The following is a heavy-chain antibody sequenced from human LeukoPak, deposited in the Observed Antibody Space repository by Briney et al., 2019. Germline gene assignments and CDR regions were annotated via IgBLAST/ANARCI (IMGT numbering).Heavy chain of an antibody. J-gene: IGHJ4*02. Sequence: SETLSLTCSVSGGPISSAAYYWSWIRQPAGKGLEWIGRIYISGSTDYNPSLKSRLTISLDTSKNQFSLNLRSVTAADTAVYYCARDVWSGYYGSGSSRIFDYWGQGTLVTVSS. D-gene: IGHD3-10*01. V-gene: IGHV4-61*02. CDR2: IYISGST. CDR3: ARDVWSGYYGSGSSRIFDY. CDR1: GGPISSAAYY.